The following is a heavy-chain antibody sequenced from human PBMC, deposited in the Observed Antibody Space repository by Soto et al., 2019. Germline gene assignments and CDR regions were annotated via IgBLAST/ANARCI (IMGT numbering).Heavy chain of an antibody. CDR2: IYYSGST. J-gene: IGHJ6*02. Sequence: SDTLSLSCTVYGCSITCYYWSCIRQPPGKGLEWIGYIYYSGSTNYNPSLKSRVTISVDTSKNQFSLKLSSVTAADTAVYYCARGGATYYYYGMDVWGQGTTVT. V-gene: IGHV4-59*01. D-gene: IGHD1-26*01. CDR1: GCSITCYY. CDR3: ARGGATYYYYGMDV.